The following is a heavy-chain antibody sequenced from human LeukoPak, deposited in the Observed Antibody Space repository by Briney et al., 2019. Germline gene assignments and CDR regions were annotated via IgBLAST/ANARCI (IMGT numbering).Heavy chain of an antibody. Sequence: GGSLRLSCAASGFSVSTSYINWVRQAPGKGLEWVSVIYSDGSTKYADSVKARFTISRDNSKNTVYLQMRSLRVEDTAVYYCARTLDNGNYYFYMDVWGKGTTVTVSS. J-gene: IGHJ6*03. D-gene: IGHD2-2*03. CDR1: GFSVSTSY. V-gene: IGHV3-53*01. CDR3: ARTLDNGNYYFYMDV. CDR2: IYSDGST.